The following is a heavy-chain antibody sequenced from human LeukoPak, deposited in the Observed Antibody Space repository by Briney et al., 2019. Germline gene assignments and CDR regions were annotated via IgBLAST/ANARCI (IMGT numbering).Heavy chain of an antibody. CDR1: GFTFSSYA. D-gene: IGHD2-21*01. CDR3: TKSLDVVVSASDY. J-gene: IGHJ4*02. Sequence: PGGSLRLPCAASGFTFSSYAMTWVRQAAGKGLEWVSGISGSGGSTYYADSVKGRFTISRDNSKNTLSLQMNTLRAEDTAVYYCTKSLDVVVSASDYWGQGTLVTVSS. CDR2: ISGSGGST. V-gene: IGHV3-23*01.